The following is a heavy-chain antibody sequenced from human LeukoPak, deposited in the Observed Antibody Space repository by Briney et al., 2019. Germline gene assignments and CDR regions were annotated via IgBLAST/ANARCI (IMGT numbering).Heavy chain of an antibody. CDR2: IIPIFGTA. V-gene: IGHV1-69*13. CDR1: GYTFTSYG. Sequence: ASVKVSCKASGYTFTSYGISWVRQAPGQGLEWMGGIIPIFGTANYAQKFQGRVTITADESTSTAYMELSSLRSEDTAVYYCARDVYYDFWGVYYYYGMDVWGQGTTVTVSS. D-gene: IGHD3-3*01. CDR3: ARDVYYDFWGVYYYYGMDV. J-gene: IGHJ6*02.